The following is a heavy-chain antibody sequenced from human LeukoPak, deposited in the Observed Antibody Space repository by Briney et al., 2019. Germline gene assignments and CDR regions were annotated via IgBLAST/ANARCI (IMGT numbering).Heavy chain of an antibody. D-gene: IGHD3-3*02. V-gene: IGHV3-7*01. CDR3: ATLAFDS. J-gene: IGHJ4*02. CDR1: GFTFSRSW. Sequence: GGSLRLSCPASGFTFSRSWMHWVRQAPGKGLEWVADIKEDGSDKYYGDSVKGRFTISRDNAKNSVYLQMNSLSPEDTAIYFCATLAFDSWGRGTLVTVSS. CDR2: IKEDGSDK.